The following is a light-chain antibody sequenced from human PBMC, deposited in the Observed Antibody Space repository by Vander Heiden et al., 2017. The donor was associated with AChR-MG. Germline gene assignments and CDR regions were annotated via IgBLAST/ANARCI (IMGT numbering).Light chain of an antibody. J-gene: IGLJ3*02. CDR3: AAWDDSLNGLNWV. CDR1: SATIGSST. Sequence: QSVLTQPPSASGTLGQRVTFSCSGRSATIGSSTPNWYPQYPRTAPKLLIYSHNQRPSGVSDRFSGSTSGTSASLAIIGLHSDEDADDYCAAWDDSLNGLNWVFGGGTKLTVL. V-gene: IGLV1-44*01. CDR2: SHN.